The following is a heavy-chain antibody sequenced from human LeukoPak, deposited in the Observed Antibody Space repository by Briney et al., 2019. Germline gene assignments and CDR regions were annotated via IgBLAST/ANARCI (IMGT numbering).Heavy chain of an antibody. D-gene: IGHD3-10*01. CDR1: GFTFSSYS. J-gene: IGHJ3*02. V-gene: IGHV3-21*01. CDR3: AREAYGSGRPGAFDI. CDR2: ISSSSSYI. Sequence: GGSLRLSCAASGFTFSSYSMKLVRQAPGKGLEWVSSISSSSSYIYYADSVKGRFTISRDNAKNSLYLQMNSLRAEDTAVYYCAREAYGSGRPGAFDIWGQGTMVTVSS.